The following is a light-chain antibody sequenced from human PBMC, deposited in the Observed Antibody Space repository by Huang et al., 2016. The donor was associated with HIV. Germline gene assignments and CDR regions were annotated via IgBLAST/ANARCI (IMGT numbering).Light chain of an antibody. Sequence: EIVMTQSPATLSAFQGNGTTLSCRASESVGTNLAWYQQKPGQAPSLVFYGASTRATGFPPRFSASGSGTEFTLSISGLQSEDFAIYYCQQYNNWPYTFGQGTKVEIE. CDR2: GAS. J-gene: IGKJ2*01. CDR3: QQYNNWPYT. CDR1: ESVGTN. V-gene: IGKV3-15*01.